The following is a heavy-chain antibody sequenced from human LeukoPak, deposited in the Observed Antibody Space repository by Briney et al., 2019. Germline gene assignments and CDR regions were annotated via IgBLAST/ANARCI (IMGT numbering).Heavy chain of an antibody. CDR3: ARRGESASYGDYRFDY. CDR2: ISGSSGLT. D-gene: IGHD4-17*01. Sequence: PGGSLRLSCAASGFTFSNHAMSWVRQAPGRGLEWVSAISGSSGLTYYADSVKGRFTISRDNSKNTLFLQMNSLRAEDTAVYYCARRGESASYGDYRFDYWGQGTLVTVSP. V-gene: IGHV3-23*01. J-gene: IGHJ4*02. CDR1: GFTFSNHA.